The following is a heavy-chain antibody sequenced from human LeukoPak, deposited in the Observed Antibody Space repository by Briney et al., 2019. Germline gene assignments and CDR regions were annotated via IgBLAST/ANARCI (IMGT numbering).Heavy chain of an antibody. J-gene: IGHJ5*02. CDR1: GGTFSSYA. D-gene: IGHD6-19*01. CDR3: ARTAVAGTVRSRKYNWFDP. CDR2: IIPIFGTA. V-gene: IGHV1-69*01. Sequence: SVKVSCKASGGTFSSYAISWVRQAPGQGLEWMGGIIPIFGTANYAQKFQGRVTITADESTSTAYMGLSSLRSEDTAVYYCARTAVAGTVRSRKYNWFDPWGQGTLVTVSS.